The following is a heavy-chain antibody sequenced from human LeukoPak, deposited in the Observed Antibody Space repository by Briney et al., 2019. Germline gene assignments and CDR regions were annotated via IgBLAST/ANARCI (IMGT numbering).Heavy chain of an antibody. V-gene: IGHV4-59*01. CDR2: IYYSVST. D-gene: IGHD1-26*01. J-gene: IGHJ5*02. CDR1: GGSISSDY. Sequence: SQTLSLACTLSGGSISSDYSSWIRQPPGKGLEWIGYIYYSVSTNYNPSLKSRVTISVDTSKNQFYLKLSSVTAAATAVYYCARSTGSYWGGNWFDPWGQGTLVTVSS. CDR3: ARSTGSYWGGNWFDP.